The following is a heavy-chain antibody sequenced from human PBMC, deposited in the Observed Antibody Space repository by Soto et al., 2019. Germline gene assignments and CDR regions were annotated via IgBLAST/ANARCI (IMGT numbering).Heavy chain of an antibody. V-gene: IGHV4-59*01. CDR1: GGSISSYY. Sequence: PSETLSLTCTVSGGSISSYYWSWIRQPPGKGLKWIGYIYYSGSTNYNPSLKSRVTISVDTSKNQFSLKLSSVTAADTAVYYCARTGRACSGGSCYSGWFDPWGQGTLVTVSS. D-gene: IGHD2-15*01. CDR3: ARTGRACSGGSCYSGWFDP. CDR2: IYYSGST. J-gene: IGHJ5*02.